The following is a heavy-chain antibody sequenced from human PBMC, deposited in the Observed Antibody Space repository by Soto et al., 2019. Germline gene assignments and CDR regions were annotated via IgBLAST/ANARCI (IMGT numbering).Heavy chain of an antibody. CDR2: IHPGDSDI. V-gene: IGHV5-51*01. CDR1: GYSFSSYW. CDR3: SRDTIPGVVPHLPHSYFYVMDV. D-gene: IGHD3-3*01. J-gene: IGHJ6*02. Sequence: EVQLVQSGAEVKKPGESLKISCKGSGYSFSSYWIGWVRQMPGKGLEWMGIIHPGDSDIRYSPSFQGQVTISAYKSIHAAHLQVSGLKAMDHSMYYCSRDTIPGVVPHLPHSYFYVMDVWGQGTTVTVSS.